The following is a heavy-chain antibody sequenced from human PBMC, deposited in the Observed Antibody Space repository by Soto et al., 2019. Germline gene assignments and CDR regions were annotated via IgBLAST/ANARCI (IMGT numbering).Heavy chain of an antibody. CDR1: GGSISSGDYY. J-gene: IGHJ4*02. Sequence: SETLSLTCTVSGGSISSGDYYWSWIRQPPGKGLEWIGYIYYSGSTYYNPSLKSRVTISVDTSKNQFSLKLSSVTAADTAVYYCARSISTYEATDYWGQGTLVTVSS. CDR2: IYYSGST. CDR3: ARSISTYEATDY. V-gene: IGHV4-30-4*01. D-gene: IGHD3-22*01.